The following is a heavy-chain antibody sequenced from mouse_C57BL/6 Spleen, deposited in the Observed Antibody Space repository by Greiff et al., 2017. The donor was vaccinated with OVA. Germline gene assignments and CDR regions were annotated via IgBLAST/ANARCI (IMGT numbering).Heavy chain of an antibody. D-gene: IGHD2-4*01. CDR2: IHPNSGST. CDR1: GYTFTSYW. V-gene: IGHV1-64*01. J-gene: IGHJ1*03. Sequence: VQLQQPGAELVKPGASVKLSCKASGYTFTSYWMHWVKQRPGQGLEWIGMIHPNSGSTTYTEKFKSKATLTVDKSSSTAYMQLSSLTSEDSAVYYCARYPYDYDSYWYGDVWGTGTTVTVSS. CDR3: ARYPYDYDSYWYGDV.